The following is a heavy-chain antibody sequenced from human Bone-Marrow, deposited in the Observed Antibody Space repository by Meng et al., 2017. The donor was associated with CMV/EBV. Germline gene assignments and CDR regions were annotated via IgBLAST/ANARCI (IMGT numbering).Heavy chain of an antibody. Sequence: VKLSSTATGYTFTSYGISWVRQSPGQGLQWMGWISAYKGNTNYAQKLQGRVTMITDTSTSTAYMELRGLRSDDTAVYYCARGGHDCWSGYTPYYYYGMDVWGQGTTVTVSS. J-gene: IGHJ6*02. CDR1: GYTFTSYG. CDR2: ISAYKGNT. CDR3: ARGGHDCWSGYTPYYYYGMDV. D-gene: IGHD3-3*01. V-gene: IGHV1-18*01.